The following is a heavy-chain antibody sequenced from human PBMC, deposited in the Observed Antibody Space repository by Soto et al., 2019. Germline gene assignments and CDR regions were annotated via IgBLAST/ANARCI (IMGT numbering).Heavy chain of an antibody. D-gene: IGHD6-6*01. CDR3: ARQGSSSSDYYFDY. Sequence: QLQLQESGPGLVKPSETLSLTCTVSGGSISSSSYYWGWIRQPPGKGLEWIGSIYYSGSTYYNPPLKSRVTISVDTSKNQFSLKLSSVTAADTAVYYCARQGSSSSDYYFDYWGQGTLVTVSS. J-gene: IGHJ4*02. CDR2: IYYSGST. V-gene: IGHV4-39*01. CDR1: GGSISSSSYY.